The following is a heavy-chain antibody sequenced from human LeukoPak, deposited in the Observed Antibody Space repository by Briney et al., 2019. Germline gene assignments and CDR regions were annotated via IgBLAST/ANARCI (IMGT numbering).Heavy chain of an antibody. CDR1: GFTFSSYW. J-gene: IGHJ6*04. D-gene: IGHD2-2*01. CDR2: IKQDGREK. Sequence: GGSLRLSCAASGFTFSSYWMSWVRQAPGKGLEWVANIKQDGREKYYVDSVKGRFTTSRDNAKNSLYLQMNSLRAEDTAVYYCARVDEDIVVVPAAMPFYYYYGMDVWGKGTTVTVSS. V-gene: IGHV3-7*03. CDR3: ARVDEDIVVVPAAMPFYYYYGMDV.